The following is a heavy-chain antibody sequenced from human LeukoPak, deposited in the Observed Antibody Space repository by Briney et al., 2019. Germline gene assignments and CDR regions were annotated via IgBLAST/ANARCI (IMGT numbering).Heavy chain of an antibody. Sequence: PGGTLRLSCAASGSTFSSYGMSWVRQAPGKGLEWVSSISGSGGSTYYADSVKGRFTISRDNSKNTLYLQMNSLRAEDTAVYYCAKGHRSSGYHYFDYWGQGTLATVSS. CDR3: AKGHRSSGYHYFDY. D-gene: IGHD3-22*01. CDR1: GSTFSSYG. J-gene: IGHJ4*02. V-gene: IGHV3-23*01. CDR2: ISGSGGST.